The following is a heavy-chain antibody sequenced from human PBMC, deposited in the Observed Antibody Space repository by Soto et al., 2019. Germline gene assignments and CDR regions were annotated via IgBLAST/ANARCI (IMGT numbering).Heavy chain of an antibody. CDR2: ISGGGGGT. CDR3: AKGDSSWSYFDF. Sequence: GGSLRLSCAASGFTFSSYAMHWVRQAPGKGLEWVSIISGGGGGTYYADSVKGRFTISRDNSKNTLYLQVNSLRAEDTAVYYCAKGDSSWSYFDFWGQGTLVTVSS. J-gene: IGHJ4*02. CDR1: GFTFSSYA. V-gene: IGHV3-23*01. D-gene: IGHD6-13*01.